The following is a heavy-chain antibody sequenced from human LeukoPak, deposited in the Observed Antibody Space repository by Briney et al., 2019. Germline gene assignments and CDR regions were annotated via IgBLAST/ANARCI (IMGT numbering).Heavy chain of an antibody. D-gene: IGHD3-10*01. CDR3: AREVHGSGSPFDY. J-gene: IGHJ4*02. CDR2: INHSGST. V-gene: IGHV4-34*01. CDR1: GGSFSGYY. Sequence: SETLSLTCAVYGGSFSGYYWSWIRQPPGKGPEWIGEINHSGSTNYNPSLKSRVTISVDTSKNQFSLKLSSVTAADTAVYYCAREVHGSGSPFDYWGQGTLVTVSS.